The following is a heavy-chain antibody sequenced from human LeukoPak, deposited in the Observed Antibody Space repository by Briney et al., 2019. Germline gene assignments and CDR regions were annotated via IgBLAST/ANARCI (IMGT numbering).Heavy chain of an antibody. Sequence: GGSLRLSCAASGFTFNSYEMNWVRQAPGKGLEWLSFISSSGSIIYYADSMKGRFTISRDNAKNSLYLQMNSLRAEDTAVYYCARGQYASDWYYFDYWGQGTLVTVSS. J-gene: IGHJ4*02. CDR2: ISSSGSII. V-gene: IGHV3-48*03. D-gene: IGHD6-19*01. CDR1: GFTFNSYE. CDR3: ARGQYASDWYYFDY.